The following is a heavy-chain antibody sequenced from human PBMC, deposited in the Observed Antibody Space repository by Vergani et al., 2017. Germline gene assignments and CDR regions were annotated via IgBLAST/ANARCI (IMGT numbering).Heavy chain of an antibody. CDR3: AVRRPVIAVASPAAV. CDR2: IKQDGSEK. CDR1: GFTFGNHG. Sequence: VQLVESGGGVVQPGGSPRLSCAASGFTFGNHGLQWVRQAPGKGLEWVVNIKQDGSEKYYVDSVKGRFTISRDNAKNSLYRQMNSLRAEDTAVYYCAVRRPVIAVASPAAVWSQVSTVTVYS. V-gene: IGHV3-7*01. J-gene: IGHJ6*02. D-gene: IGHD6-19*01.